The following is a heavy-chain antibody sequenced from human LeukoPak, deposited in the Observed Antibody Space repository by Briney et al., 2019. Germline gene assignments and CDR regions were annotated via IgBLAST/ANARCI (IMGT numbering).Heavy chain of an antibody. D-gene: IGHD3-22*01. J-gene: IGHJ4*02. V-gene: IGHV3-9*01. Sequence: GGSLRLSCAASGFTFDDYAMHWVRQPPGKGLEWVSGISWNSGNIGYADSVKGRFTISRDNAKRSLYLQMDSLRVEDTALYHCVKDISGFYFGADYWGQGTLVTVSS. CDR3: VKDISGFYFGADY. CDR1: GFTFDDYA. CDR2: ISWNSGNI.